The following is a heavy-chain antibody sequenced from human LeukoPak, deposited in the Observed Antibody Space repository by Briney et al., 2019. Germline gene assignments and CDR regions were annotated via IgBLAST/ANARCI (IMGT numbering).Heavy chain of an antibody. J-gene: IGHJ4*02. Sequence: GGSLRLSCAASGLTFSSHTMNWVRQAPGKGLEYISSVTNGGTTYYADSVKGRFTISRGNSKNTLYLQMNSLRAEDTAVYYCARDFTDYGDYGAFDYWGQGTLVTVSS. CDR2: VTNGGTT. V-gene: IGHV3-23*01. CDR1: GLTFSSHT. CDR3: ARDFTDYGDYGAFDY. D-gene: IGHD4-17*01.